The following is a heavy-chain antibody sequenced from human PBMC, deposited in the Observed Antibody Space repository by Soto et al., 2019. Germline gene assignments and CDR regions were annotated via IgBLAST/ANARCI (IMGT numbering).Heavy chain of an antibody. Sequence: GGSLRLSCAASGFTFSGSAMHWVRQASGKGLEWVGRIRSKANSYATAYAASVKGRFTISRDDSKNTAYLQMNSLKTEDTAVYYCTREVPYYDYIWGSYSAWGQGTLVTVSS. CDR2: IRSKANSYAT. J-gene: IGHJ5*02. CDR3: TREVPYYDYIWGSYSA. V-gene: IGHV3-73*01. D-gene: IGHD3-16*01. CDR1: GFTFSGSA.